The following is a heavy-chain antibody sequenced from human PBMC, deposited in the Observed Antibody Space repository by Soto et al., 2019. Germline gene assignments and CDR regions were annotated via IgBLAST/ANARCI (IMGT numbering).Heavy chain of an antibody. Sequence: PGGSLRLSCAASGFTFSDYYMSWIRQAPGKGLEWVSYISSSGSTIYYADSVKGRFTISRDNAKNSLYLQMNSLRAEDTAVYYCARVNLARPENNWFDPWGQGTLVTVSS. CDR3: ARVNLARPENNWFDP. V-gene: IGHV3-11*01. D-gene: IGHD6-6*01. J-gene: IGHJ5*02. CDR1: GFTFSDYY. CDR2: ISSSGSTI.